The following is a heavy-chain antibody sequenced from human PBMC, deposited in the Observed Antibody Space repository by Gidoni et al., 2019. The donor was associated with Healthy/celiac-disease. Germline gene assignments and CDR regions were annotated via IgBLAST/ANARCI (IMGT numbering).Heavy chain of an antibody. Sequence: QVQLVQSGAEVKKPGSSVKVSCKASGGPFSSYAISWVRQAPGQGLEWMGGIIPIFGTANYAQKFQGRVTITADESTSTAYMELSSLRSEDTAVYYCARLNCSSTSCYLQEGHFDYWGQGTLVTVSS. CDR1: GGPFSSYA. J-gene: IGHJ4*02. CDR2: IIPIFGTA. CDR3: ARLNCSSTSCYLQEGHFDY. D-gene: IGHD2-2*01. V-gene: IGHV1-69*01.